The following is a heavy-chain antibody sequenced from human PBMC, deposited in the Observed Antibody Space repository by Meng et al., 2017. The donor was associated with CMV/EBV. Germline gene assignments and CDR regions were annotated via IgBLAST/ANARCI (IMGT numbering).Heavy chain of an antibody. Sequence: GESLKISCAASGFTFSSYSMNWVRQAPGKGLEWVSSISSSRSYIYYADSVKGRFTISRDNAKNSLYLQMNSLRAEDTAVYYCARDKGYCSGGSCYWDAFDIWGQGTMVTVSS. D-gene: IGHD2-15*01. V-gene: IGHV3-21*01. CDR2: ISSSRSYI. CDR1: GFTFSSYS. CDR3: ARDKGYCSGGSCYWDAFDI. J-gene: IGHJ3*02.